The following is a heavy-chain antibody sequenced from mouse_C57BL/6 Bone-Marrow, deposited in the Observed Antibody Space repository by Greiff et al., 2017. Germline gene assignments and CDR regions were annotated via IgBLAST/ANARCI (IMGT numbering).Heavy chain of an antibody. CDR2: IWRGGST. Sequence: QVQLQQSGPGLVQPSQSLSITCTVSGFSLTSYGVHWVRQSPGKGLEWLGVIWRGGSTDYNAACMSRLSITKDNSKSQVFFKMNSLQADDTAIYYCAKFLLSHYYGCSKAWFAYWGQGTLVTVSA. CDR3: AKFLLSHYYGCSKAWFAY. CDR1: GFSLTSYG. D-gene: IGHD1-1*01. V-gene: IGHV2-5*01. J-gene: IGHJ3*01.